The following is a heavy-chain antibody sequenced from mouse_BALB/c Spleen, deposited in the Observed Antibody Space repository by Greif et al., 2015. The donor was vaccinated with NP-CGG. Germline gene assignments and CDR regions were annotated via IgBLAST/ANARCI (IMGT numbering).Heavy chain of an antibody. CDR2: IYPGSGST. V-gene: IGHV1-77*01. J-gene: IGHJ1*01. CDR3: ARIWDEGYFDV. CDR1: GYTFTDYV. D-gene: IGHD4-1*01. Sequence: QVQLKESGPELVKPGASVKMSCKASGYTFTDYVISWVKQRTGQGLEWIGEIYPGSGSTYYNEKFKGKATLTADKSSNTAYMQLSSLTSEDSAVYFCARIWDEGYFDVWGAGTTVTVSS.